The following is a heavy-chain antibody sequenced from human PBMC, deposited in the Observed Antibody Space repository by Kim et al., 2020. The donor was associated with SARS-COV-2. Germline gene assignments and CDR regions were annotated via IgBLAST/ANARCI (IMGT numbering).Heavy chain of an antibody. CDR2: ISYDGSNK. J-gene: IGHJ6*02. CDR3: ARDMDEITIFLGDDYYYYYSMDV. Sequence: GGSLRLSCAASGFTFSSYAMHWVRQAPGKGLEWVAVISYDGSNKYYADSVKGRFTISRDNSKNTLYLQMNSLRAEDTAVYYCARDMDEITIFLGDDYYYYYSMDVWGQGTTVTVSS. D-gene: IGHD3-9*01. V-gene: IGHV3-30*04. CDR1: GFTFSSYA.